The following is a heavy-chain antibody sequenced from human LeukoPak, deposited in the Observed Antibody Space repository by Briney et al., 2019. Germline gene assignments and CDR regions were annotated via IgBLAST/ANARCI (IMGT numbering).Heavy chain of an antibody. Sequence: SETLSLTCTVSGGSISSSSYYWGWIRQPPGKGLEWIGSIYYSGSTYYNPSLKSRVTISVDTSKNQFSLKLSSVTAADTAVYYCARRRYYYDSGGYYYDYWGQGTLVTVSS. CDR1: GGSISSSSYY. D-gene: IGHD3-22*01. CDR3: ARRRYYYDSGGYYYDY. CDR2: IYYSGST. V-gene: IGHV4-39*01. J-gene: IGHJ4*02.